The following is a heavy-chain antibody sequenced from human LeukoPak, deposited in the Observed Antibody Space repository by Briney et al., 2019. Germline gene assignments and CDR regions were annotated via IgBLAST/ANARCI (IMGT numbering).Heavy chain of an antibody. CDR2: MNPNSGNT. Sequence: VASVKVSCKASGYTFTSYDINWVRQATGQGLEWMGWMNPNSGNTGYAQKFQGRVTITRNTSISTAYMELSSLRSEDTAVYYCARAPGYSSGWDNWFDPWGQGTLVTVSS. D-gene: IGHD6-19*01. J-gene: IGHJ5*02. CDR3: ARAPGYSSGWDNWFDP. V-gene: IGHV1-8*03. CDR1: GYTFTSYD.